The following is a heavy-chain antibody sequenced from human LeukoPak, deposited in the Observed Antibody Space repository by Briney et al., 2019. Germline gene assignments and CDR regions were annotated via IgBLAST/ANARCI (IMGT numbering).Heavy chain of an antibody. CDR1: GGSFSGYY. Sequence: SETLSLTCAVYGGSFSGYYWSWIRQPPGKGLEWIGEINHSGSTNYNPSLKSRVTISVDTSKNQFSLKLSSVTAADTAVYYCARLRGSYYGDWFDPWGQGTLVTVSS. V-gene: IGHV4-34*01. CDR2: INHSGST. CDR3: ARLRGSYYGDWFDP. J-gene: IGHJ5*02. D-gene: IGHD1-26*01.